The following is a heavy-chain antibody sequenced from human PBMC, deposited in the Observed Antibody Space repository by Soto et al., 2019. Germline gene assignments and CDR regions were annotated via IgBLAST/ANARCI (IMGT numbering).Heavy chain of an antibody. CDR2: MYYSGST. CDR3: ARGPSYELIWNYYYMDV. J-gene: IGHJ6*03. Sequence: QVQLQESGPGLVKPSETLSLSCSVSGGSIRGHYWSWVRQTPGKGLEWIGYMYYSGSTNYNPSLKSRVTISVDTSKNHWSLRLTSVTAADAAVYYCARGPSYELIWNYYYMDVWGKGTTVTVSS. D-gene: IGHD3-16*01. CDR1: GGSIRGHY. V-gene: IGHV4-59*08.